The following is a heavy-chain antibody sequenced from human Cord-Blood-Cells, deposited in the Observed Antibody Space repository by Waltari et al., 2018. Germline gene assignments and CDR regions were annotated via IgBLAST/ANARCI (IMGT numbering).Heavy chain of an antibody. D-gene: IGHD3-3*01. CDR2: IYHSGST. CDR1: GYSISSGYY. V-gene: IGHV4-38-2*01. J-gene: IGHJ4*02. Sequence: QVQLQESGPGLVKPSETLSLTCAVSGYSISSGYYWGWIRQPPGKGLEWIGSIYHSGSTYYNPSLESRVTISVDTSKNQFSLKLSSVTAADTAVYYCARAKGTIFGVVISYFDYWGQGTLVTVSS. CDR3: ARAKGTIFGVVISYFDY.